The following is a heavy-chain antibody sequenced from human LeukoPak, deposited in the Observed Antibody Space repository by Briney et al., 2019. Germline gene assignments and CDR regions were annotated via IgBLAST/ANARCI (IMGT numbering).Heavy chain of an antibody. CDR3: ASKRGYSYGLDY. CDR2: IIPTFGTA. CDR1: GGTFISYA. Sequence: ASVKVSCKASGGTFISYAISWMRQAPGQGLEWMGGIIPTFGTANYAQKFQGRVTITADESTSTGYMELSSLRSEDTAVYYCASKRGYSYGLDYWGQGTLVTVSS. J-gene: IGHJ4*02. D-gene: IGHD5-18*01. V-gene: IGHV1-69*13.